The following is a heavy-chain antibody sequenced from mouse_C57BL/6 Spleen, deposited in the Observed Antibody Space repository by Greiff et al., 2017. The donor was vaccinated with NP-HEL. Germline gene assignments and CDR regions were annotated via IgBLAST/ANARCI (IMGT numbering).Heavy chain of an antibody. D-gene: IGHD3-3*01. CDR1: GFTFSSYA. CDR3: TRDGGDSHYYFDY. CDR2: ISSGGDYI. J-gene: IGHJ2*01. Sequence: EVQVVESGEGLVKPGGSLKLSCAASGFTFSSYAMSWVRQTPEKRLEWVAYISSGGDYIYYADTVKGRFTISRDNARNTLYLQMSSLKSEDTAMYYCTRDGGDSHYYFDYWGQGTTLTVSS. V-gene: IGHV5-9-1*02.